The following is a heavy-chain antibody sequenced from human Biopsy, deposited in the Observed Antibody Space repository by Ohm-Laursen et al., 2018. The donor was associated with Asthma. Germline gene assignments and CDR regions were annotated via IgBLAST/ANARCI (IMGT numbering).Heavy chain of an antibody. D-gene: IGHD2-2*01. V-gene: IGHV1-69*01. Sequence: SSVKVSCNSLGGTFNTYVIGWVRQAPGQGLGWMGGINSVFGTTTYPQKFQDRVTITADDSTSTVYMELSSLRSEDTAVYYCARKAGSCISKTCYSLDFWGQGTLVTVSS. CDR1: GGTFNTYV. CDR2: INSVFGTT. CDR3: ARKAGSCISKTCYSLDF. J-gene: IGHJ4*02.